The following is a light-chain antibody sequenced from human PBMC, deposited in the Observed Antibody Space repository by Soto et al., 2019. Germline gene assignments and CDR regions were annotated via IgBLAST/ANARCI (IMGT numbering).Light chain of an antibody. CDR3: TSYANRYTYV. Sequence: QSALTQPASVSGSPGQSITISCTGTSSDVGGYEYVGWYQQHPGKAPKLMIYNVYNRTSGVSFRFSGSKSGNTASLTISGVQNEDEADYYCTSYANRYTYVFGTGTKVTVL. J-gene: IGLJ1*01. CDR1: SSDVGGYEY. CDR2: NVY. V-gene: IGLV2-14*03.